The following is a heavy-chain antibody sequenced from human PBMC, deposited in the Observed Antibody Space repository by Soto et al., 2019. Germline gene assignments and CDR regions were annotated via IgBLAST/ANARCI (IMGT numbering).Heavy chain of an antibody. V-gene: IGHV1-69*01. CDR2: FIPVFTTA. Sequence: QVQLVQSGAEVKKPGSSVKVSCKASGGSFSTYGISWVRQSPGQGLEWMGGFIPVFTTAKYAQKFQGRVSITADESTYTAYMELSSLRSEDTAVYFCARDGVDVSRTTVRHGALDIWGKGTVVTVSS. CDR3: ARDGVDVSRTTVRHGALDI. D-gene: IGHD4-17*01. J-gene: IGHJ3*02. CDR1: GGSFSTYG.